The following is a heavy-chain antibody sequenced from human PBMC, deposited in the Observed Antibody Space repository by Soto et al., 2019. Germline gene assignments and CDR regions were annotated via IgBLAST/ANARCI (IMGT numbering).Heavy chain of an antibody. J-gene: IGHJ4*02. D-gene: IGHD3-22*01. Sequence: QAQLVQSGAEVQKPGASVKVSCKASGYAFTRFTIHWVRQAPGQRLEWMGSINTGNGNTRFLQKFQGRVTFTRDTSANTAYMELSSLISEDTAVYYCAGPKDYDDCLDLWGQGTLVTVSS. CDR2: INTGNGNT. CDR3: AGPKDYDDCLDL. V-gene: IGHV1-3*04. CDR1: GYAFTRFT.